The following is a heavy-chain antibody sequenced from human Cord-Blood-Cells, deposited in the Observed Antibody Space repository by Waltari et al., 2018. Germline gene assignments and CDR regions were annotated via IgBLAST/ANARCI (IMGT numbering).Heavy chain of an antibody. D-gene: IGHD1-7*01. V-gene: IGHV5-51*01. Sequence: EYMGIIYPGDSDTRYSPSFQGQVTISADKSISTAYLQWSSLKASDTAMYYCARRFGITGTTDAFDNWGQGTMVTVSS. CDR3: ARRFGITGTTDAFDN. J-gene: IGHJ3*02. CDR2: IYPGDSDT.